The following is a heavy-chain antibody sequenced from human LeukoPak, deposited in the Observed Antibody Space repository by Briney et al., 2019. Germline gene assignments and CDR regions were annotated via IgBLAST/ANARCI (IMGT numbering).Heavy chain of an antibody. CDR1: RFTFSNYW. CDR2: IKQDGSEK. V-gene: IGHV3-7*05. D-gene: IGHD1-1*01. J-gene: IGHJ4*02. CDR3: ASQKNGASDY. Sequence: PGGSLRLSCAASRFTFSNYWMSWVRQAPGKGLEWLTNIKQDGSEKYYVDSVKGRFTISRNNATNSLYLQMNSLRAEDTAVYYCASQKNGASDYWGQGTLVTVSS.